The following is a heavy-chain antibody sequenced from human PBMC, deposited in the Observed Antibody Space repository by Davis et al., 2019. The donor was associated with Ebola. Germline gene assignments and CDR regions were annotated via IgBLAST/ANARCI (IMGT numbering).Heavy chain of an antibody. CDR2: IKSKTDGGTI. CDR1: GFTFSKAW. Sequence: PGGSLKLSCAASGFTFSKAWMSWVRQAPGKGLEWVGRIKSKTDGGTIDYAAPVKGRFTISRDDSKNTLFLQMDSLKTVDTAVYHCTTRTAVTDVHAFDVWGKGTTVTVSS. D-gene: IGHD6-19*01. J-gene: IGHJ6*04. CDR3: TTRTAVTDVHAFDV. V-gene: IGHV3-15*01.